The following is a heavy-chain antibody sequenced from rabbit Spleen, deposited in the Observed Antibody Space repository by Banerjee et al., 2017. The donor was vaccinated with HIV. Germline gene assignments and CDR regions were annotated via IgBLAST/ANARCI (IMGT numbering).Heavy chain of an antibody. V-gene: IGHV1S40*01. Sequence: QSLEESGGDLVKPGASLTVTCKASGFSLSSGYDMCWVRQAPGKGLEWIGCIYSGNGKTYYASWAKGRFTFSKTSSTTVTLQMTSLTVADTATYFCARDTGNYFYYYGMDLGGPGPLVT. J-gene: IGHJ6*01. CDR2: IYSGNGKT. CDR1: GFSLSSGYD. D-gene: IGHD7-1*01. CDR3: ARDTGNYFYYYGMDL.